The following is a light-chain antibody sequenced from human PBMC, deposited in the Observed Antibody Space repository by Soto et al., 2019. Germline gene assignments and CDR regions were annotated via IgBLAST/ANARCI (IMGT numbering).Light chain of an antibody. Sequence: QSVLTQPPSASGTPGQRVTISCSGGDSNIGPNTVNWYRQVPGTAPKLLIHNNDHRPSGVADRISGSKSGTSASLAISGLHSDDEGDYYCAACDDSLNAYVFGIGTKVTVL. CDR3: AACDDSLNAYV. CDR2: NND. J-gene: IGLJ1*01. V-gene: IGLV1-44*01. CDR1: DSNIGPNT.